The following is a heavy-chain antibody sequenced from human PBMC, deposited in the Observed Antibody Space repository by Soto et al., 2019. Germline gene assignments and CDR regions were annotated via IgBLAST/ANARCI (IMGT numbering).Heavy chain of an antibody. CDR3: ARGFLYDSSERDNWFDP. V-gene: IGHV1-69*13. D-gene: IGHD3-22*01. CDR1: GGTFSSYA. CDR2: IIPIFGTA. J-gene: IGHJ5*02. Sequence: SVKVSCKASGGTFSSYAISWVRQAPGQVLEWMGGIIPIFGTANYAQKFQGRVTITADESTSTAYMELSSLRSEDTAVYYCARGFLYDSSERDNWFDPWGQGTLVTVSS.